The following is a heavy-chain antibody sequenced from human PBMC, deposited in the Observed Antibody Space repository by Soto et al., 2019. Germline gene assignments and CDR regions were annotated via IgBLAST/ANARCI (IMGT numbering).Heavy chain of an antibody. Sequence: EVQLVESGGGLVKPGGSLRLSCAASGFTFSGHTINWVRQAPGKGLEWVSSVSRSSSYIYYADSVKGRFTVSRGDAEKSLYLQMNSLRAEDTAIYYCARCMGFDGSGYAFFDSWGQGTQVTVSS. D-gene: IGHD3-10*01. CDR3: ARCMGFDGSGYAFFDS. V-gene: IGHV3-21*01. CDR1: GFTFSGHT. J-gene: IGHJ4*02. CDR2: VSRSSSYI.